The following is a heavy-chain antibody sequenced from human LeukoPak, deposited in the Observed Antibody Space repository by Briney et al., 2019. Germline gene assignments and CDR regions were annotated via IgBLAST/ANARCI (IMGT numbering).Heavy chain of an antibody. Sequence: ASVKVSCKASGYTFTGYYMHWVRQAPGQGLEWMGWINPNSGGTNYAQKFQGRVTMTRDTSISTAYMELSSLRSEDTAVYYCARDGTGYSYGFNYYYYYMDVWGKGTTVTVSS. CDR3: ARDGTGYSYGFNYYYYYMDV. D-gene: IGHD5-18*01. V-gene: IGHV1-2*02. J-gene: IGHJ6*03. CDR1: GYTFTGYY. CDR2: INPNSGGT.